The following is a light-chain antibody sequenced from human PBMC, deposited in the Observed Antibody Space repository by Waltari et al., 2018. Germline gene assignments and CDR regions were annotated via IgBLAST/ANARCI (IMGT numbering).Light chain of an antibody. CDR3: QQYDNHTPS. CDR1: QDISTY. CDR2: DAS. J-gene: IGKJ4*01. Sequence: LQMLHSPSSLSASLGDSVTITCQASQDISTYLNWYQNKPGRAPRLLSYDASNLQTGVSSRCRGSGSGTDFNFTITSLQPEDIASYYCQQYDNHTPSFGGGTKIDIK. V-gene: IGKV1-33*01.